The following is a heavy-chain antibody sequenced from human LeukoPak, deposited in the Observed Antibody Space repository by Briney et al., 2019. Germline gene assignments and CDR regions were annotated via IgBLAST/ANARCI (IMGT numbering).Heavy chain of an antibody. CDR3: ARAGVRGVIISNGPDY. CDR2: FDPEDGET. V-gene: IGHV1-24*01. CDR1: GYTLTELS. Sequence: ASVKVSCKVSGYTLTELSMHWVRQAPGKGLEWMGGFDPEDGETIYAQKFQGRVTMTEDTSTDTAYMELSSLRSEDTAVYYCARAGVRGVIISNGPDYWGQGTLVTVSS. D-gene: IGHD3-10*01. J-gene: IGHJ4*02.